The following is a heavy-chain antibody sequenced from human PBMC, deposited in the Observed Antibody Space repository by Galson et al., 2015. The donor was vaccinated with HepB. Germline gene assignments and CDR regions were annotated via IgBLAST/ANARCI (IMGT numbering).Heavy chain of an antibody. V-gene: IGHV3-30-3*01. CDR2: ISHDGSNK. D-gene: IGHD6-13*01. Sequence: SLRLSCAASGFTFSSYVMHWVRQAPGKGLEWVAVISHDGSNKYYADSVKGRFSISRDNSKNTLYLQMNSLRGEDTAVYYCAREYSSTCFDYWGQGTLVPVSS. CDR1: GFTFSSYV. J-gene: IGHJ4*02. CDR3: AREYSSTCFDY.